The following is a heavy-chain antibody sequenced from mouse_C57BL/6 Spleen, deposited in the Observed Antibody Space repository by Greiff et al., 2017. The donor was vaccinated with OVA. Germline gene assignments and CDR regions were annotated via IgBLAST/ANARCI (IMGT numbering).Heavy chain of an antibody. D-gene: IGHD1-1*01. J-gene: IGHJ3*01. V-gene: IGHV5-17*01. CDR1: GFTFSDYG. CDR3: ARPYGSSPAWFAY. Sequence: EVMLVESGGGLVKPGGSLKLSCAASGFTFSDYGMHWVRQAPEKGLEWVAYISSGSSTIYYADTVKGRFTISRDNAKNTLFLQMTSLRSEDTAMYYCARPYGSSPAWFAYWGQGTLVTVSA. CDR2: ISSGSSTI.